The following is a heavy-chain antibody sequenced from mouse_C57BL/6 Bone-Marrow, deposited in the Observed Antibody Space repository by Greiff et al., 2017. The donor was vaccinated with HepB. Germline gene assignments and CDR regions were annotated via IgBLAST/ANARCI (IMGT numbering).Heavy chain of an antibody. J-gene: IGHJ2*03. CDR1: GFTFSDYG. V-gene: IGHV5-17*01. CDR3: ARKLRDYLDY. D-gene: IGHD4-1*01. CDR2: ISSGSSTI. Sequence: EVKLVESGGGLVKPGGSLKLSCAASGFTFSDYGMHWVRQAPEKGLEWVAYISSGSSTIYYADTVKGRFTISRDNAKNTLFLQMTSLRSVDTAMYYCARKLRDYLDYWGQGTSLTVSS.